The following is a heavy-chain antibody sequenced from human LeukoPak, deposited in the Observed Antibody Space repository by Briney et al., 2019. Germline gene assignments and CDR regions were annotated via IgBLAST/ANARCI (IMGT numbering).Heavy chain of an antibody. D-gene: IGHD6-19*01. V-gene: IGHV4-38-2*02. Sequence: PSETLSLTCALSGYSVSSAHYWGWIRQPPGKGLEWIGSIYHSGSTYYNPSLKSRVTISVDTSKNQFSLKLSSVTAADTAVYYCARDRIAVAHWYFDLWGRGTLVTVSS. CDR3: ARDRIAVAHWYFDL. CDR2: IYHSGST. J-gene: IGHJ2*01. CDR1: GYSVSSAHY.